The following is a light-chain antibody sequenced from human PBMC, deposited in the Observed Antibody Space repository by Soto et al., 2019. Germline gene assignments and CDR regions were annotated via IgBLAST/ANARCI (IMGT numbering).Light chain of an antibody. J-gene: IGKJ3*01. V-gene: IGKV3-11*01. CDR3: QERSNWPVT. Sequence: EIVLTQSPATLSLSPGERTTLSCRATQSVSSYLAWYQQKPGQAPRLLIYDASNSATGIPARFSGSGSGTDFTLSNSILEPEDFAVYSCQERSNWPVTFGPRTKVYIK. CDR2: DAS. CDR1: QSVSSY.